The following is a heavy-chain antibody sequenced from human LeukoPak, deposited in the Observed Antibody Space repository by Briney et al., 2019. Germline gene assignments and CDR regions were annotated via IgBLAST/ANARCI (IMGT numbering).Heavy chain of an antibody. D-gene: IGHD3-22*01. CDR1: GFTVSSNY. V-gene: IGHV3-66*02. CDR3: ARDYYDSSGYSFFDY. CDR2: IYSGGST. J-gene: IGHJ4*02. Sequence: GSLRLSCAASGFTVSSNYMSWVRQAPGKGLEWVSVIYSGGSTYYADSVKGRFTISRDNSKNTLYLQMNSLRAEDTAVYYCARDYYDSSGYSFFDYWGQGTLVTVSS.